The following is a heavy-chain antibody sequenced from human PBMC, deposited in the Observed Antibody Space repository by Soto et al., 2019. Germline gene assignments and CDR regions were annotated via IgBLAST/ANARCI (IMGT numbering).Heavy chain of an antibody. CDR3: AKDRDSSWYRDFDY. CDR1: GFTFGSCG. CDR2: ISHDGSNK. Sequence: QVQLVESGGGVVQPGRSLRLSCAASGFTFGSCGMHWVRQAPGKGLEWVAAISHDGSNKYYTDSVKGRFTISRDNSNNTLYLQVNSLRAEDTAVYYCAKDRDSSWYRDFDYWGQGTLVIVSS. J-gene: IGHJ4*02. V-gene: IGHV3-30*18. D-gene: IGHD6-13*01.